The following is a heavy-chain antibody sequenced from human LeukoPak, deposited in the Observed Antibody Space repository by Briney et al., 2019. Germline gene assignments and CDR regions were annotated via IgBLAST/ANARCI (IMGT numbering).Heavy chain of an antibody. V-gene: IGHV4-59*08. Sequence: SETLSLTCTVSGGSISSYYWSWIRQPPGKGLEWIGYIYYSGSTNYNPSLKSRVTISVDTSKNQFSLKLTSMTASDTAVYYCARQILIWFGEFDYWGQGTLVTVSS. CDR2: IYYSGST. D-gene: IGHD3-10*01. CDR1: GGSISSYY. J-gene: IGHJ4*02. CDR3: ARQILIWFGEFDY.